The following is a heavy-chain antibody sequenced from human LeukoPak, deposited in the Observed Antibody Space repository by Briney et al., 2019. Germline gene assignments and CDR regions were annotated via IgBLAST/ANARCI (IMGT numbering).Heavy chain of an antibody. J-gene: IGHJ6*03. D-gene: IGHD6-13*01. CDR1: GGSFSGYY. V-gene: IGHV4-34*01. CDR3: ARDESSSWTHYYYYYYMDV. CDR2: INHSGST. Sequence: SSETLSLTCAVYGGSFSGYYWSWIRQPPGKGLEWIGEINHSGSTKNNPSLKRGVTISVDTSKNQFSLKMSSVTAADTAVYYCARDESSSWTHYYYYYYMDVWGKGTTVTISS.